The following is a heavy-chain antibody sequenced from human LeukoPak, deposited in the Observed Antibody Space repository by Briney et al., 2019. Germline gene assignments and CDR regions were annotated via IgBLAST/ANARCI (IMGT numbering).Heavy chain of an antibody. CDR1: GFTFSGYS. CDR3: VRDPDALDY. CDR2: IRSSGSPI. J-gene: IGHJ4*02. V-gene: IGHV3-48*02. Sequence: PGGSLRLSCAASGFTFSGYSMNWVRQAPGKGLEWVSYIRSSGSPIYYADSLNGRFTNSRDNAKNSMYLQMNSLRDEDTAVYYCVRDPDALDYWGQGTLVTVSS.